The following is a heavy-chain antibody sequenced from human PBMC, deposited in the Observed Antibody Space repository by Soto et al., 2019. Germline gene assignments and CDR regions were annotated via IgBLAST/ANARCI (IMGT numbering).Heavy chain of an antibody. CDR1: GGSISSGGYY. V-gene: IGHV4-31*03. CDR2: IYYSGST. J-gene: IGHJ2*01. D-gene: IGHD4-17*01. CDR3: ARVPYGDYPSWGYFDL. Sequence: QVQLQESGPGLVKPSQTLSLTCTVSGGSISSGGYYWSWIRQHPGKGLEWIGYIYYSGSTYYNPSLKSRVTSAVDTSKNQLSLKLSSVTAADTAVYYCARVPYGDYPSWGYFDLWGRGTLVTVSS.